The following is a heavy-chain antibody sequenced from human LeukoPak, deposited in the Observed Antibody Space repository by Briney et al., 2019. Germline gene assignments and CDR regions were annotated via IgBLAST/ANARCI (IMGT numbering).Heavy chain of an antibody. J-gene: IGHJ3*02. V-gene: IGHV4-59*08. CDR3: AGNFMIAYSDAFDM. CDR2: IYYSGST. Sequence: SETLSLTCTVCGGSISSYYWSRIRQPPGKGLEWIGYIYYSGSTNYNPSLKSRVTISVDTPKNQFSLKLSSVTAADTAVYYCAGNFMIAYSDAFDMWGQATMVTVSS. CDR1: GGSISSYY. D-gene: IGHD3-22*01.